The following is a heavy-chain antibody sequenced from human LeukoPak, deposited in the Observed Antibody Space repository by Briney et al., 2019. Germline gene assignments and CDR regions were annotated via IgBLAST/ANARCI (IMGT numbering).Heavy chain of an antibody. Sequence: ASVKVSCKASGYTFTGYYMHWVRQAPGQGLEWMGWINPNSGGTNYAQKFQGRVTMTRDTSISTAYMELSRLRSDDTAVYYCAREPLYSGSYSYYFDYWGQGTLVTVSS. CDR2: INPNSGGT. V-gene: IGHV1-2*02. J-gene: IGHJ4*02. CDR1: GYTFTGYY. D-gene: IGHD1-26*01. CDR3: AREPLYSGSYSYYFDY.